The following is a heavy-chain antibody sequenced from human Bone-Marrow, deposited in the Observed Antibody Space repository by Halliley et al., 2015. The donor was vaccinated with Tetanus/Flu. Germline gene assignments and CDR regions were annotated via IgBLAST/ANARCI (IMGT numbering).Heavy chain of an antibody. CDR1: GFSFSYFN. CDR3: VRGDSGDYR. J-gene: IGHJ4*02. CDR2: ISSSGSYI. Sequence: SLRLSCTTSGFSFSYFNMNWVRQAPGKGLEWVSSISSSGSYIYYADSVKGRFTIPRDNAKKSLYLQMDSLRVEDTAMYYCVRGDSGDYRWGQGTLVTVPA. V-gene: IGHV3-21*01. D-gene: IGHD4-17*01.